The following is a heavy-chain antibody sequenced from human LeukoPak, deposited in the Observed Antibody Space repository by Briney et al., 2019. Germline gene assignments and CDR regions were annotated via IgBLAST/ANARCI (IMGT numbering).Heavy chain of an antibody. D-gene: IGHD1-1*01. V-gene: IGHV3-21*01. CDR1: GFYFSGYS. Sequence: GGSLRLSCGASGFYFSGYSMNWVRQAPGKGLEWVASINSGRTYMYYGDSVKGRFTISRDNAKNSLHLQMDSLRVEDTAVYFCARVEATTGRNYHYYYMDVWGKGTTVTVSS. J-gene: IGHJ6*03. CDR3: ARVEATTGRNYHYYYMDV. CDR2: INSGRTYM.